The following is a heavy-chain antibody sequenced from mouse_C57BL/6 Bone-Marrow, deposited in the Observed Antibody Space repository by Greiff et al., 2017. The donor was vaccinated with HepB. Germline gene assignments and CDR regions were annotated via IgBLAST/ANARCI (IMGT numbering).Heavy chain of an antibody. CDR1: GFTFSSYA. J-gene: IGHJ1*03. Sequence: VQLKESGGGLVKPGGSLKLSCAASGFTFSSYAMSWVRQTPEKRLEWVATISDGGSYTYYPDNVKGRFTISRDNAKNNLYLQMSHLKSEDTAMYYCARAAYGSSYRWYFDVWGTGTTVTVSS. D-gene: IGHD1-1*01. CDR3: ARAAYGSSYRWYFDV. V-gene: IGHV5-4*01. CDR2: ISDGGSYT.